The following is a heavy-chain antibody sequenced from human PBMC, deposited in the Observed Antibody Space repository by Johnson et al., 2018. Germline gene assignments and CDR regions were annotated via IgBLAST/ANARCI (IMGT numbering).Heavy chain of an antibody. CDR1: GGSLSSGSYY. V-gene: IGHV4-61*01. CDR3: ARDSWDTSSWYGAFDI. CDR2: IYYSGNT. Sequence: QVQLQESGPGLVKPSEALSLTCTVSGGSLSSGSYYWSWIRQPPGKGLEWIGYIYYSGNTNYNPSLKSRVTISVEPSKNQFSLKLITVTAADTAVYYCARDSWDTSSWYGAFDIWGLGTMVTVSS. D-gene: IGHD6-13*01. J-gene: IGHJ3*02.